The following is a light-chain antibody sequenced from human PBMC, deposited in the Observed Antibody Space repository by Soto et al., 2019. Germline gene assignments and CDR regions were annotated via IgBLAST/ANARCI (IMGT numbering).Light chain of an antibody. Sequence: DIEMTQSPSSLSASVGDRVTITCRASQSISSYLNWYQQKPGKAPRLLIYDVSNLQSGVPSRFSGSGSGTDFTLTISSLQPEDFATYYCQQNYSTPLAFGPGTKVDIK. CDR3: QQNYSTPLA. CDR1: QSISSY. CDR2: DVS. J-gene: IGKJ3*01. V-gene: IGKV1-39*01.